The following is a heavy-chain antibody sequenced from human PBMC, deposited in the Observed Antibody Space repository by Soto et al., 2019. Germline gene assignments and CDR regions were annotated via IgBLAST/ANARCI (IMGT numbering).Heavy chain of an antibody. Sequence: SETLSITCTVSGGSISSYYWIWIRQPPGKGLEWIGYISYSGSTNYNPSLKSRPTISVDTSKNQFSLKLRSVTAADTAVYYFARASPYGDYALDYWVQGTLVTVTS. V-gene: IGHV4-59*01. J-gene: IGHJ4*02. CDR1: GGSISSYY. CDR3: ARASPYGDYALDY. CDR2: ISYSGST. D-gene: IGHD4-17*01.